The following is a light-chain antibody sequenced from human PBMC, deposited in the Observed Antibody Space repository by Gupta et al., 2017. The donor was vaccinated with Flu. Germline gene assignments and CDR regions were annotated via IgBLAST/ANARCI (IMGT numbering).Light chain of an antibody. V-gene: IGLV2-14*01. J-gene: IGLJ3*02. Sequence: QSALPQPASVSGSLGPSITISCTGTSSDVGGYNYVSWYQQHPGKAPKLMFYEVSKRPAGASNRFAGSKSGNTASLTISGHEAEDDADYYYSSDTSSSTWVFGGGTKLTVL. CDR1: SSDVGGYNY. CDR3: SSDTSSSTWV. CDR2: EVS.